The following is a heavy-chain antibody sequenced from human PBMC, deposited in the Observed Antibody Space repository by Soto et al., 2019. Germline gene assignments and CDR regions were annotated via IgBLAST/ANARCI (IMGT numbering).Heavy chain of an antibody. J-gene: IGHJ4*02. D-gene: IGHD3-16*01. Sequence: ASVKVSCKASGYTFHNYGVSWVRQATGQGLEWMGRISAYNYNTHYAQNFEGRVTMTTDTSTSTAYMELRSLRSDDTAIYYCARLTGGLRLVLDYWGQGTQVTVSS. CDR3: ARLTGGLRLVLDY. CDR2: ISAYNYNT. CDR1: GYTFHNYG. V-gene: IGHV1-18*01.